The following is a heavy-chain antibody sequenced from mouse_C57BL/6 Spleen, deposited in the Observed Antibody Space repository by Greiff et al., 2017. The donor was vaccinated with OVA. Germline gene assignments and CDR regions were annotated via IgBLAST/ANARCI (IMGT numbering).Heavy chain of an antibody. Sequence: EVKVVESGGGLVKPGGSLKLSCAASGFTFSDYGMHWVRQAPEKGLEWVAYISSGSSTIYYADTVKGRFTIFRDNAKNTLFLQMTRLRSGDTAMYYCARRWLPHWYFDVWGTGTTVTVSS. J-gene: IGHJ1*03. D-gene: IGHD2-3*01. CDR2: ISSGSSTI. CDR1: GFTFSDYG. CDR3: ARRWLPHWYFDV. V-gene: IGHV5-17*01.